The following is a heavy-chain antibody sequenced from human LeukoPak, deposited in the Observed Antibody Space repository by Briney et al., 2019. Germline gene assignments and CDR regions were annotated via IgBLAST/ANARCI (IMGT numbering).Heavy chain of an antibody. CDR1: GYTFKNYD. J-gene: IGHJ4*02. CDR3: ARATPGGLHGDSFDY. Sequence: GAPVQVSCKASGYTFKNYDINRVRQAPAQGLEWMGWLSRNGGNTGLAQMFQGRVSMTRDTSINTAYMELTSLRSGDTAVYYCARATPGGLHGDSFDYWGQGTVVTVYS. D-gene: IGHD1-1*01. CDR2: LSRNGGNT. V-gene: IGHV1-8*02.